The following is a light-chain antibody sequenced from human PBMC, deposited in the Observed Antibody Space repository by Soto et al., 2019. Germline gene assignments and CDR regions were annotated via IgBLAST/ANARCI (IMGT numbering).Light chain of an antibody. CDR3: QQYNAWPSRT. J-gene: IGKJ2*02. CDR2: GAS. Sequence: IVLTQSPAALSVSPGERATLSCRASQSVSTNLAWYQQKPGQPPRLLIYGASTRATGVPARFSGSGSGTEFTLTISSMQSEDVAVYYCQQYNAWPSRTFGQETKVEIK. V-gene: IGKV3-15*01. CDR1: QSVSTN.